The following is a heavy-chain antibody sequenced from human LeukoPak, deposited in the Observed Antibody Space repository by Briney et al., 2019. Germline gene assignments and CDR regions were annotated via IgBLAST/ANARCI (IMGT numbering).Heavy chain of an antibody. V-gene: IGHV4-38-2*01. CDR1: GSSISDGYY. J-gene: IGHJ4*02. CDR2: MYYSATP. CDR3: RSPGYRSGWHTGDFDY. D-gene: IGHD6-19*01. Sequence: SETLSLTCDVSGSSISDGYYWGWIRQTPGMGLEWIGNMYYSATPYYYPSLKSRVIISVDTSKNQLFLQMRSVTAADTAIYCARSPGYRSGWHTGDFDYWGLGMLVTVSS.